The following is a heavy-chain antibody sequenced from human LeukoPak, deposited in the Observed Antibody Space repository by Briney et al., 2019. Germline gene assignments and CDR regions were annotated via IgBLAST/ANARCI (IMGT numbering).Heavy chain of an antibody. CDR1: GFNFSNYW. J-gene: IGHJ4*02. CDR2: IKHDGSEK. Sequence: GWSLRLSCIVSGFNFSNYWMNWVRKTPGEGLEWVANIKHDGSEKYYVNSVKGRFSISRDNAKKSLYLQMNSLRAEDTAAYYCARALSHCLDYWGQGTLVTVSS. CDR3: ARALSHCLDY. V-gene: IGHV3-7*01. D-gene: IGHD3-16*01.